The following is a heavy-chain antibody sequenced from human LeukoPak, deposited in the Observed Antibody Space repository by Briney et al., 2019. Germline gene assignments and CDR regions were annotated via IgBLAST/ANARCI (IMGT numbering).Heavy chain of an antibody. V-gene: IGHV1-46*01. CDR2: INPSGGST. Sequence: ASVKVSCKASGYTFTSYYMHWVRQAPGQGLEWMGIINPSGGSTSYAQKFQGRVTMTRDTSTSTVYMELSSLRSEDTAVYYCARDHWYDSSGYYSVGVRPRFDYWGQGTLVTVSS. CDR1: GYTFTSYY. D-gene: IGHD3-22*01. J-gene: IGHJ4*02. CDR3: ARDHWYDSSGYYSVGVRPRFDY.